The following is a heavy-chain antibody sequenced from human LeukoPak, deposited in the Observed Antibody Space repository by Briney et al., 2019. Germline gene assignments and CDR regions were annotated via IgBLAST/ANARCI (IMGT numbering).Heavy chain of an antibody. CDR2: FDPEDGET. CDR1: GYTLTELS. D-gene: IGHD3-10*01. CDR3: AGWPMVRGVIRSFDH. J-gene: IGHJ4*02. Sequence: ASVKVSCKVSGYTLTELSMQWVRQAPGKGLEWMGGFDPEDGETIYAQKFQGRVTMTEDTSTDTAYMELSSLRSEDTAVYYCAGWPMVRGVIRSFDHWGQGTLVTVPS. V-gene: IGHV1-24*01.